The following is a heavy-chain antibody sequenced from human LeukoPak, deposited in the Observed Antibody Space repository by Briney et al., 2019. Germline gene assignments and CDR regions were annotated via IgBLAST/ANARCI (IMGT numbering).Heavy chain of an antibody. J-gene: IGHJ4*02. CDR2: INPNTGGT. V-gene: IGHV1-2*02. D-gene: IGHD3-10*02. CDR3: APSDVYYLDY. CDR1: GYTFTGYS. Sequence: ASVKVSCKASGYTFTGYSMHWVRQAPGQELEWMGWINPNTGGTNYAQKFQGRVTMTRDTSISTAYMELRRLRSDDTAIYYCAPSDVYYLDYWGQGTLVTVSS.